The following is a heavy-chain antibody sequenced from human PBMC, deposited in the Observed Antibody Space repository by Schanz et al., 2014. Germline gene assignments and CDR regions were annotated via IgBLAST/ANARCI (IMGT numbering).Heavy chain of an antibody. D-gene: IGHD2-8*01. J-gene: IGHJ3*02. V-gene: IGHV3-23*04. CDR3: ARDMLRRYGALEI. CDR1: GFTFSTYA. Sequence: EVQLVESGGGFVQPGGSLRLSCAASGFTFSTYAMNWVRQAPGKGLEWVSSISGSAGFTYYADSVQGRFTISRDNAKNSLFLQMNSLRADDTAVYYCARDMLRRYGALEIWGRGTMVTVSS. CDR2: ISGSAGFT.